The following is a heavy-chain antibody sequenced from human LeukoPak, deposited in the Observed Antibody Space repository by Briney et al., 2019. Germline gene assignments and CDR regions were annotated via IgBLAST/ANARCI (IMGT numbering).Heavy chain of an antibody. Sequence: SETLSLTCTVSGGSISSNSYYWGWIRQPPGKGLEWIGSIYYSGSTYYNPSLKSRVTISVDTSKNQFSLKLSSVTAADTAVYYCARRSIAAAGNGFDPWGQGTLVTVSS. CDR3: ARRSIAAAGNGFDP. D-gene: IGHD6-13*01. CDR2: IYYSGST. V-gene: IGHV4-39*01. J-gene: IGHJ5*02. CDR1: GGSISSNSYY.